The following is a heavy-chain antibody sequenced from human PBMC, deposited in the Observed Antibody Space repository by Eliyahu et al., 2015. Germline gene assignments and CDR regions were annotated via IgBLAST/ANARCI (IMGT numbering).Heavy chain of an antibody. J-gene: IGHJ4*02. CDR2: ISYDGSNK. V-gene: IGHV3-30*18. CDR1: XXTFSSYG. CDR3: AKDAAGGGPDY. D-gene: IGHD3-16*01. Sequence: QVQLVESGGGVXQPGXSLRLSCAASXXTFSSYGMPWVRQAPGKGLEWVAVISYDGSNKYYAXSVKGRFTISRDNSKNTLYLQMNSLRAEDTAVYYCAKDAAGGGPDYWGQGTLVTVSS.